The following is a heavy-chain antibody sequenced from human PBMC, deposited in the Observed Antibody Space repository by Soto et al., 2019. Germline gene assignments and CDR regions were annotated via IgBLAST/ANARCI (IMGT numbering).Heavy chain of an antibody. CDR1: VGSIRNYY. Sequence: SETLSLTCTVSVGSIRNYYWSWIRQPAGKGLEWIGRFSTSGTTDYNPSLKSRVTISIDTSKNQFSLKVSSVTAADTAVYYCARGRPHLDYWGQGTLVTVSS. V-gene: IGHV4-4*07. CDR2: FSTSGTT. CDR3: ARGRPHLDY. J-gene: IGHJ4*02.